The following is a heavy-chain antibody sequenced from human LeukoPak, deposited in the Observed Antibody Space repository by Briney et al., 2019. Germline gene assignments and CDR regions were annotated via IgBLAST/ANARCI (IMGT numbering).Heavy chain of an antibody. J-gene: IGHJ4*02. CDR2: IYHSGST. D-gene: IGHD3-22*01. Sequence: SETLSLTCTASGGSISSDFWGWIRQPPGKGLEYIGYIYHSGSTTYNPALKSRLTISLDKSNNQFSLNLSSVTAADTAMYYCARDYGGYYDSSGPLGIWGQGTLVTVSS. CDR1: GGSISSDF. V-gene: IGHV4-59*01. CDR3: ARDYGGYYDSSGPLGI.